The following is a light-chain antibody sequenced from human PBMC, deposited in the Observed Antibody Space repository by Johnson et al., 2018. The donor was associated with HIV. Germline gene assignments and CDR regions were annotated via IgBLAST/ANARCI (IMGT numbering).Light chain of an antibody. J-gene: IGLJ1*01. CDR3: GTWDNSLNTGAV. Sequence: QLVLTQPPSVSAAPGQRVTISCSGSSSNIWNNYVSWYQQLPGTAPKLLIYENNKRPSGIPDRFSGSKSGTSATLGITGLQTGDEADYYCGTWDNSLNTGAVCGPGNKVTVL. CDR2: ENN. V-gene: IGLV1-51*02. CDR1: SSNIWNNY.